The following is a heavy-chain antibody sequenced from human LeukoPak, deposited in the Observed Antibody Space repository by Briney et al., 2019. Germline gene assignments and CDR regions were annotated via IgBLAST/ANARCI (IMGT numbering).Heavy chain of an antibody. CDR3: ATDYGDYSFDL. J-gene: IGHJ2*01. V-gene: IGHV4-38-2*01. D-gene: IGHD4-17*01. Sequence: SETLSLTCGVSGYSITSTYYWGWIRQPPGKGLEWIGNIYHSGSTYYNPSLKSRITMSVDTSKNQFSLKLSSVTAADTALYYCATDYGDYSFDLWGRGTLVTVSS. CDR2: IYHSGST. CDR1: GYSITSTYY.